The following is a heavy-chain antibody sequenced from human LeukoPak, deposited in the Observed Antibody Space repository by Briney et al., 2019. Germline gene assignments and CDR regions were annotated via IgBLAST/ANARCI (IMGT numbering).Heavy chain of an antibody. Sequence: GASVEVSCKASGYTFTGYYMHWVRQAPGQGLEWMGWINPNSGGTNYAQKFQGRVTMTRDTSISTAYMELSRLRSDDTAVYYCAREVGEIVATDYWGQGTLVTVSS. CDR2: INPNSGGT. J-gene: IGHJ4*02. CDR3: AREVGEIVATDY. D-gene: IGHD5-12*01. CDR1: GYTFTGYY. V-gene: IGHV1-2*02.